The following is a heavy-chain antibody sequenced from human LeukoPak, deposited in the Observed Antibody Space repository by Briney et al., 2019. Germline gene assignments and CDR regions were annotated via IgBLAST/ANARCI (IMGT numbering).Heavy chain of an antibody. V-gene: IGHV3-23*01. CDR3: AVVVPAAHFDY. J-gene: IGHJ4*02. CDR1: GFTFNNYD. D-gene: IGHD2-2*01. Sequence: GGSLRLSCAASGFTFNNYDMNWVRQAPGKGLEWVSVISANGDDTKYADSVKGRFTSSRDNSRNTLYLQMSSLRAEDTAVYYCAVVVPAAHFDYWGQGTLVTVSS. CDR2: ISANGDDT.